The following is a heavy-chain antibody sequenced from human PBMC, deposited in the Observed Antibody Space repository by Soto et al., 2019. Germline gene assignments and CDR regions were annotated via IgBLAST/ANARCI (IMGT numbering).Heavy chain of an antibody. D-gene: IGHD2-2*01. J-gene: IGHJ4*02. CDR2: IYYSGST. CDR3: ARAGLPATAPFDY. V-gene: IGHV4-59*01. Sequence: QVQLQESGPRLVKPSETLSLTCIVSGGSISNYYWSWIRQPPGKGLEWIGYIYYSGSTNYNPSLHGRVTISVDTSKIQFSLKLSSVTAADTAVYSCARAGLPATAPFDYWGQGTLVTVSS. CDR1: GGSISNYY.